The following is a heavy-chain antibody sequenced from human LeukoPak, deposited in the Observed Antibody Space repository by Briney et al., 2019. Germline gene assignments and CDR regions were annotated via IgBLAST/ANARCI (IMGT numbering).Heavy chain of an antibody. D-gene: IGHD3-10*01. V-gene: IGHV1-24*01. J-gene: IGHJ4*02. CDR1: GYTLTELS. CDR2: FDPEDGET. CDR3: ATDEKDGSGSLWGYY. Sequence: ASVKVSCKVSGYTLTELSMHWVRQAPGKGLEWMGGFDPEDGETIYAQKFQGRVTMTEDTSTDTAYMELSSLRSEDTAVYYCATDEKDGSGSLWGYYWGQGTLVTVSS.